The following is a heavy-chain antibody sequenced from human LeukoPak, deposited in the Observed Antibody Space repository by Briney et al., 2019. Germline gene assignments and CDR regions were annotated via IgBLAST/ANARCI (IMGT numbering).Heavy chain of an antibody. CDR3: ARDDLNYFDY. CDR2: ISPYNRNT. V-gene: IGHV1-18*01. CDR1: GYTFINYG. J-gene: IGHJ4*02. Sequence: ASVKVSCKASGYTFINYGISWVRQAPGQGLEWMAWISPYNRNTYYAQNLQDRVTLTTDTSTNTAYMELWSLRSDDTAVYYCARDDLNYFDYWGQGTLVTVSS.